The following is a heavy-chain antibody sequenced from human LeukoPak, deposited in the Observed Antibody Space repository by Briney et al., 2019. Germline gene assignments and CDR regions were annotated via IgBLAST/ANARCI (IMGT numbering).Heavy chain of an antibody. Sequence: GASVKVSCKASGGTFSSYAISWVRQAPGQGLEWMGGIIPIFGTANYAQKFQGRVTITADESTSTAYMELSSLRSEDTAVYYCARDRSKTYSYGQNWFDPWGQGTLVTVSS. CDR3: ARDRSKTYSYGQNWFDP. CDR1: GGTFSSYA. J-gene: IGHJ5*02. CDR2: IIPIFGTA. V-gene: IGHV1-69*13. D-gene: IGHD5-18*01.